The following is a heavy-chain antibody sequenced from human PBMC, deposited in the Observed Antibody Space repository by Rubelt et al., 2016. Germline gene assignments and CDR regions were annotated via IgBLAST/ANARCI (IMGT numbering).Heavy chain of an antibody. CDR3: TRIFGVVVNDPLRFDP. D-gene: IGHD3-3*01. CDR1: GGSINSRSYY. J-gene: IGHJ5*02. Sequence: QLQLQESGPGLVKPSETLSLTCTVSGGSINSRSYYWGWIRQPPGKGLEWIGSINFSGNTYYNPSLESRVTISVDTSKNQLSRKLTSVTAAATAVYYCTRIFGVVVNDPLRFDPWGQGILVTVSS. CDR2: INFSGNT. V-gene: IGHV4-39*07.